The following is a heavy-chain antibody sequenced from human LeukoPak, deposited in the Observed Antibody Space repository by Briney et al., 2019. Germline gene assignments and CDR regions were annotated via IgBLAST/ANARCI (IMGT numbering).Heavy chain of an antibody. CDR2: IYYTGST. CDR3: ARGVTMIVVVIHDWYFDL. D-gene: IGHD3-22*01. Sequence: SETLSLTCTVSGGSVSSGSYYWGWIRQPPGKGLEWIGYIYYTGSTNYNPSLKSRVTISVDTSKNQFSLKLSSLTAADTAVYYCARGVTMIVVVIHDWYFDLWGRGTLVTVSS. V-gene: IGHV4-61*01. CDR1: GGSVSSGSYY. J-gene: IGHJ2*01.